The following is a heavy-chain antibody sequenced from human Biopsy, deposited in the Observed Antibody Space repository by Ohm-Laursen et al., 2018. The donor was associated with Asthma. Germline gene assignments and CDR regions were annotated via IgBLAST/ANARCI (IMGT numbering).Heavy chain of an antibody. CDR2: IWYDGSNK. V-gene: IGHV3-33*01. J-gene: IGHJ4*02. CDR3: TTGIDY. CDR1: GFTFSSYG. Sequence: SLRLSCAASGFTFSSYGMHWVRQAPGKGLEWVAVIWYDGSNKYYADSVKGRFTISRDNSKNTLYLQMNSLKTEDTAVYYCTTGIDYWGQGTMVTVSS.